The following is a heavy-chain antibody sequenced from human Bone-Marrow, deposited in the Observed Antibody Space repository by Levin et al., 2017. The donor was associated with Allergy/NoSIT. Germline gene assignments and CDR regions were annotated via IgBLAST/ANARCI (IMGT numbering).Heavy chain of an antibody. V-gene: IGHV1-18*01. J-gene: IGHJ4*02. Sequence: ASVKVSCKASGYIFTDYGITWVRQAPGQGLEWLGWINPDNGDTYYAQNFQDRVTLTTDASTSTAYMELRGLQFDDTAVYFCARDRPRRCTGGSCDGGYWGQGTLVTVSS. CDR1: GYIFTDYG. D-gene: IGHD2-15*01. CDR2: INPDNGDT. CDR3: ARDRPRRCTGGSCDGGY.